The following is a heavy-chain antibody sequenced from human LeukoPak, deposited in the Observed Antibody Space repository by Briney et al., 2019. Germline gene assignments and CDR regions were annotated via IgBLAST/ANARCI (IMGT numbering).Heavy chain of an antibody. V-gene: IGHV1-69*05. CDR3: AREVDIVATGPGWFDP. J-gene: IGHJ5*02. D-gene: IGHD5-12*01. CDR1: GGTFSSYA. CDR2: IIPIFGTA. Sequence: ASVKVSCKASGGTFSSYAISWVRQAPGQGLEWMGRIIPIFGTANYAQKFQGRVTITTDESTSTAYMELSSLRSEDTAVYYCAREVDIVATGPGWFDPWGQGTLVTVSP.